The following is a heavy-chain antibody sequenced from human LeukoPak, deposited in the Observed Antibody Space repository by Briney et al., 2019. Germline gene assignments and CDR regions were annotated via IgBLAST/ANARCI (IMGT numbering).Heavy chain of an antibody. CDR3: ARAYDFWSGYYWWFDP. J-gene: IGHJ5*02. Sequence: SVKVSCKASGYTFTGYYMHWVRQAPGQGLEWMGGIIPIFGTANYAQKFQGRVTITADESTSTAYMELSSLRSEDMAVYYCARAYDFWSGYYWWFDPWGQGTLVTVSS. D-gene: IGHD3-3*01. CDR2: IIPIFGTA. CDR1: GYTFTGYY. V-gene: IGHV1-69*13.